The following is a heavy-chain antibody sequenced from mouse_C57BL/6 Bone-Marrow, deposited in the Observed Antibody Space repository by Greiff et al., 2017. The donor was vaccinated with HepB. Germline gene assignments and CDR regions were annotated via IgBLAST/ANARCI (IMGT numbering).Heavy chain of an antibody. CDR3: ARWGLGRYFDV. D-gene: IGHD4-1*01. CDR1: GYTFTDYN. J-gene: IGHJ1*03. CDR2: INPNNGGT. V-gene: IGHV1-22*01. Sequence: EVQGVESGPELVKPGASVKMSCKASGYTFTDYNMHWVKQSHGKSLEWIGYINPNNGGTSYNQKFKGKATLTVNKSSSTAYMELRSLTSEDSAVYYCARWGLGRYFDVWGTGTTVTVSS.